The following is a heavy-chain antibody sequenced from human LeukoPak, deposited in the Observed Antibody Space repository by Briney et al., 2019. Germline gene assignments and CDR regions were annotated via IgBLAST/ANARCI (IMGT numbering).Heavy chain of an antibody. J-gene: IGHJ3*02. D-gene: IGHD3-22*01. CDR3: ARDPYDSSGYVHDAFDI. CDR2: ISAYNGNT. Sequence: GASVKVSCKASGYTFTSYGISWVRQAPGQGLEWMGWISAYNGNTNYAQKFQGRVTMTRDTSISTAYMELSRLRSDDTAVYYCARDPYDSSGYVHDAFDIWGQGTMVTVSS. V-gene: IGHV1-18*01. CDR1: GYTFTSYG.